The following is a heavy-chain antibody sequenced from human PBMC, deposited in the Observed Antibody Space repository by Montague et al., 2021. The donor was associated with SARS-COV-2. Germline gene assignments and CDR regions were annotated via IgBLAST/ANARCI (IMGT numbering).Heavy chain of an antibody. Sequence: CPISGDSVSSNSAAWNWIRQSPSRGLEWLGRTYYRSKWYNDYAVSVKSRITINPDTSKSQFSLQLNSVTPEDTAVYYCARDGGINSRPRPHTFHYWGQGTLVTVSS. CDR1: GDSVSSNSAA. CDR3: ARDGGINSRPRPHTFHY. V-gene: IGHV6-1*01. J-gene: IGHJ4*02. CDR2: TYYRSKWYN. D-gene: IGHD3-10*01.